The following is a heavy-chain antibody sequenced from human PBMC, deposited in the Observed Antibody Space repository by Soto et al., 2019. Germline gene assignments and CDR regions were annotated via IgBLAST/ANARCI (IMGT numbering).Heavy chain of an antibody. V-gene: IGHV3-7*01. Sequence: XGSLRLSCAASGFTFRSNWMSWVRQAPGRGLEWVANIKPDGSGKYYLDSVRGRFTISRDNAENSLFLQIDSLRVEDTAVYYCARDVGVQELDYWGQGTLVTVSS. J-gene: IGHJ4*02. D-gene: IGHD6-6*01. CDR1: GFTFRSNW. CDR3: ARDVGVQELDY. CDR2: IKPDGSGK.